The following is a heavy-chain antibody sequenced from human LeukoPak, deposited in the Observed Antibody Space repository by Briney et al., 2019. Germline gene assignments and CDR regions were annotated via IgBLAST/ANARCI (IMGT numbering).Heavy chain of an antibody. D-gene: IGHD4-17*01. Sequence: GSLRRSFAASGFPFSTYAMTWVRRAPGKGGEWVSGIIGSGTNPFFSDSVRGRFTISRDNSKNTLYLQMDSLRAEDTAVYFCAKDASNGDYAHWGQGTLVTVSS. CDR3: AKDASNGDYAH. V-gene: IGHV3-23*01. CDR2: IIGSGTNP. CDR1: GFPFSTYA. J-gene: IGHJ4*02.